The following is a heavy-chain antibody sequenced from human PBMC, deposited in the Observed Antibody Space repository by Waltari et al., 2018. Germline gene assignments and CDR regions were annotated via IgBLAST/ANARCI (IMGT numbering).Heavy chain of an antibody. CDR2: VNRNSGAN. Sequence: QVQLVQSGAEVLRPGASVKVSCQASGYSFINYEINWVRQAAGQGLEWMGWVNRNSGANAYAQRVQGRSTMNWDTSRSTAYMELSNLRSDDTAVLYCARGRDVFANFDYNWFDPWGQGTLVTVSS. D-gene: IGHD3-3*01. V-gene: IGHV1-8*02. CDR3: ARGRDVFANFDYNWFDP. J-gene: IGHJ5*02. CDR1: GYSFINYE.